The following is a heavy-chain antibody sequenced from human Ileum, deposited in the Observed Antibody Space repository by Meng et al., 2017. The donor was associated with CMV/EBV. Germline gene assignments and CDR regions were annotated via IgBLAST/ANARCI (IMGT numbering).Heavy chain of an antibody. J-gene: IGHJ6*02. Sequence: GSLRLSCTVSGGSISSFYWTWIRQPPGKGLEWIGYISNSGSTNYNPSLKSRLTMSVDASQNQFSLNLSSVTAADTAVYYCARGRVYYYGWNPPYGMDVWGQGITVTVSS. CDR3: ARGRVYYYGWNPPYGMDV. D-gene: IGHD3-10*01. CDR2: ISNSGST. V-gene: IGHV4-59*01. CDR1: GGSISSFY.